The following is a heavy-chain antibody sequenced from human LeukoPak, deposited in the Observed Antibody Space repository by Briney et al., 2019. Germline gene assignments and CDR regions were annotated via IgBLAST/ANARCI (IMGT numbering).Heavy chain of an antibody. D-gene: IGHD2-2*01. J-gene: IGHJ4*02. CDR2: IFHSGST. V-gene: IGHV4-4*02. Sequence: PSETLSLTCTVSSGSIFRSNWWSWVRQPPGKGPEWIGQIFHSGSTSYSPSLKSRVTISVDKSKNQFSLRLTSVTAADTAVYYCARSPTKRVPEDYWGQGTLVTVSS. CDR3: ARSPTKRVPEDY. CDR1: SGSIFRSNW.